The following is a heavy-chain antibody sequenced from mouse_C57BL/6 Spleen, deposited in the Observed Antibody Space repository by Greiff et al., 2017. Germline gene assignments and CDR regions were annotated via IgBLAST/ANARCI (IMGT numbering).Heavy chain of an antibody. CDR2: ISYSGST. V-gene: IGHV3-8*01. CDR1: GYSITSDY. J-gene: IGHJ1*03. CDR3: ARRRYGNHWYCDV. D-gene: IGHD2-1*01. Sequence: EVKLLESGPGLAKPSQTLSLTCSVTGYSITSDYWNWIRKFPGNKLEYMGYISYSGSTYYNPSLKSRISITRDTSKNQYYLQLNSVTTEDIATYYCARRRYGNHWYCDVWGTGTTVTVSS.